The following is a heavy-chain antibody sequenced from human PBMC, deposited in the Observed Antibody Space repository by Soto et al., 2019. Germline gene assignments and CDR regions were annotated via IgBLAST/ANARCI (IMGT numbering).Heavy chain of an antibody. V-gene: IGHV1-69*13. CDR2: VIPIVGTP. Sequence: SVKVSCKASGGTFSSYASSWVRQAPGQGLEWMGGVIPIVGTPNYAQKFQGRVTITADESTSTVYMELSSLISEDTAVYFCARGYRSSSEPFDCCGRGTLITASS. CDR3: ARGYRSSSEPFDC. D-gene: IGHD6-6*01. J-gene: IGHJ4*02. CDR1: GGTFSSYA.